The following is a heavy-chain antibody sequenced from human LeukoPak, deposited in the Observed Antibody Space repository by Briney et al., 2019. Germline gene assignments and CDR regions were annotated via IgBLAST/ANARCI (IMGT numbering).Heavy chain of an antibody. D-gene: IGHD2-2*01. Sequence: GASVTVSCKASGYTFTGYYMHWVRQAPGQGLEWMGWINPNSGGTNYAQKFQGRVTMTRDTSISTAYMELSRLRSDDTAVYYCARAWRQVVPAAIPFMDYWGQGTLVTVSS. CDR2: INPNSGGT. CDR1: GYTFTGYY. V-gene: IGHV1-2*02. CDR3: ARAWRQVVPAAIPFMDY. J-gene: IGHJ4*02.